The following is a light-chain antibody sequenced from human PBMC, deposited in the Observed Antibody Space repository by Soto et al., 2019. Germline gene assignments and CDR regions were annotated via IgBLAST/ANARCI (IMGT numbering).Light chain of an antibody. Sequence: EIVLTQSPGTLSLSPGERATLSCRASQSVSSSYLAWYQQKPGQAPGLLIYGASSRATGIPDRFSGSGFGTDFTLTISRLEPEDFAVYYCQQYGSSQWTFGQGTKVDIK. CDR1: QSVSSSY. CDR3: QQYGSSQWT. J-gene: IGKJ1*01. V-gene: IGKV3-20*01. CDR2: GAS.